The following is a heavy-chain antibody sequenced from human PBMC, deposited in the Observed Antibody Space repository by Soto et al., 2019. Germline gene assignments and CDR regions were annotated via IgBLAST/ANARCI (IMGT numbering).Heavy chain of an antibody. CDR2: IYSSGIT. CDR3: ARCKRFSEWFQP. D-gene: IGHD3-3*01. Sequence: SETLSLTCTVFGGSVNGYDLTWIRQPAGKGLEWIWRIYSSGITKYNPSLKSRVTMLLDTSRNQFSLNLTSVTAADTAVYYCARCKRFSEWFQPWGPDTLVT. CDR1: GGSVNGYD. J-gene: IGHJ1*01. V-gene: IGHV4-4*07.